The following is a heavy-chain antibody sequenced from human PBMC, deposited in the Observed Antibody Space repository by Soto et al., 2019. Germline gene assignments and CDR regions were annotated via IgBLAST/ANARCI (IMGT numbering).Heavy chain of an antibody. Sequence: QVQLVESGGGVVQPGRSLRLSCAASGFTFSSYGMHWVRQAPGKGLEWVAVISYDGSNKYYADSVKGRFTISRDNSKNTLYLKMNSLRAEDTAVYYCAKDRTTVVTPLDYWGQGTLVTASS. D-gene: IGHD4-17*01. J-gene: IGHJ4*02. V-gene: IGHV3-30*18. CDR1: GFTFSSYG. CDR2: ISYDGSNK. CDR3: AKDRTTVVTPLDY.